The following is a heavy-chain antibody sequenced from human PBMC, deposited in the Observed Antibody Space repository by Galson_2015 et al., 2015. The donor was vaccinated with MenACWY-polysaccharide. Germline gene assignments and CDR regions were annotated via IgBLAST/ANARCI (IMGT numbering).Heavy chain of an antibody. CDR1: GFTFSSYA. V-gene: IGHV3-23*01. D-gene: IGHD2-2*01. CDR3: LVVPGGNFRAMGA. CDR2: ISGSGGTT. J-gene: IGHJ6*02. Sequence: SLRLSCAASGFTFSSYAMSWVRQAPGKGLEWVAAISGSGGTTYYADSVKGRFTISRDNSKNMVYLQMNSLRAEDTAVYYSLVVPGGNFRAMGAGAQGTT.